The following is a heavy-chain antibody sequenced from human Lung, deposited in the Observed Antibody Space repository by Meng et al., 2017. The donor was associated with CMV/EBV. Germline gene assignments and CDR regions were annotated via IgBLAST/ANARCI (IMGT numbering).Heavy chain of an antibody. J-gene: IGHJ5*02. V-gene: IGHV4-59*01. Sequence: SXTXSLXCTVSGGSISSYFWSWIRQPPGKGLEWIGYIYYGGSTNYNPSLKSRVTISVDTSKNQFSLKLSSVTAADTAVYYCARDLTREVAWGFDPWGQGTXVTVSS. CDR2: IYYGGST. CDR3: ARDLTREVAWGFDP. CDR1: GGSISSYF. D-gene: IGHD7-27*01.